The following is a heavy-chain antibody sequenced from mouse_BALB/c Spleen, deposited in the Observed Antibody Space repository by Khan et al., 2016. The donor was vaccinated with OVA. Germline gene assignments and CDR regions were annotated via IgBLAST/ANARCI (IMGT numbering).Heavy chain of an antibody. V-gene: IGHV5-9*03. J-gene: IGHJ3*01. CDR2: ISSGGDNT. CDR1: GFTFSTYT. Sequence: EVELVESGGGLVKPGGSLKLSCAASGFTFSTYTISWVRQTPERRLEWVATISSGGDNTFYPDSLRGRFTISRDNAKNNLYLHMSSLRSEDTALXYCARSNYGTFAYWGQGTLVTVSA. D-gene: IGHD2-1*01. CDR3: ARSNYGTFAY.